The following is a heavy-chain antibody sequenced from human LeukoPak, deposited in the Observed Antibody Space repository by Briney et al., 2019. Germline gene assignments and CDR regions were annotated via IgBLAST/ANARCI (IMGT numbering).Heavy chain of an antibody. CDR2: ISSSGSTI. Sequence: PGGSLRLSRAASGFTFSSYEMNWVRQAPGKGLEWVSYISSSGSTIYYADSVKGRFTISRDNAKNSLYLQMNSLRAEDTAVYYCARGHCSSTSCSFGYWGQGTLVTVSS. J-gene: IGHJ4*02. CDR1: GFTFSSYE. V-gene: IGHV3-48*03. CDR3: ARGHCSSTSCSFGY. D-gene: IGHD2-2*01.